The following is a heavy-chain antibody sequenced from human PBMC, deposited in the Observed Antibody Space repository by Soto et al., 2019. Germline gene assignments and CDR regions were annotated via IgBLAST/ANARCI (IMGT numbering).Heavy chain of an antibody. CDR1: GGSISSGENF. V-gene: IGHV4-30-4*01. J-gene: IGHJ4*02. CDR3: ARDTGTYPYYFDY. Sequence: LSLTCTVSGGSISSGENFWNWIRQSPGKGLEWIGYIHHSGSTYYNPSLKSRLTISVDTSKNQISLKLNSVTAADTAVYYCARDTGTYPYYFDYWGQGTLVTDS. CDR2: IHHSGST. D-gene: IGHD1-26*01.